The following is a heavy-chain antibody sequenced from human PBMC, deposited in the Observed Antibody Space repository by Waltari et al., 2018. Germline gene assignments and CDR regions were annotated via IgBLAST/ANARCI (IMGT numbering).Heavy chain of an antibody. J-gene: IGHJ2*01. CDR1: GFTFGSYW. CDR3: ARVGNWGSLQIGWYFDL. D-gene: IGHD7-27*01. CDR2: IKQDGSEK. V-gene: IGHV3-7*01. Sequence: EVQLVESGGGLVQPGGSLRLSCAASGFTFGSYWLSWVRQAPGKGLEWVANIKQDGSEKYYVDSVKGRFTISRDNAKNSLYLQMNSLRAEDTAVYYCARVGNWGSLQIGWYFDLWGRGTLVTVSS.